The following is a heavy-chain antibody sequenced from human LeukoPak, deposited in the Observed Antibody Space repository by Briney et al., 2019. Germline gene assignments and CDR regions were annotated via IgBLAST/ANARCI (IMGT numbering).Heavy chain of an antibody. Sequence: GGSLRLSCAASGFTFSSYSMNWVRQAPGKGLEWVSSINSASTYIYYADSVKGRFTISRDNAKNSLYLQMNSLRAEDTAMYYCARLVWDTTMADGDIDSWGQGTLLIVSS. CDR1: GFTFSSYS. CDR2: INSASTYI. V-gene: IGHV3-21*01. CDR3: ARLVWDTTMADGDIDS. J-gene: IGHJ4*02. D-gene: IGHD5-18*01.